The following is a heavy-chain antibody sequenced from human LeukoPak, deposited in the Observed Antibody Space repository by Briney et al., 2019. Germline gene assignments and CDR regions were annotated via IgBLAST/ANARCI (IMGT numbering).Heavy chain of an antibody. CDR1: GFTFSSYW. CDR3: ARGPNTDYGRRYYYYMDV. V-gene: IGHV3-74*01. D-gene: IGHD4-17*01. J-gene: IGHJ6*03. Sequence: PGGSLRLSCAASGFTFSSYWFHWVRQAPGKGLVWVSRINSDGSGTTYADSVKGRFTISRDNAKNSLYLQMNSLRAEDTAVYYCARGPNTDYGRRYYYYMDVWGKGTTVTVSS. CDR2: INSDGSGT.